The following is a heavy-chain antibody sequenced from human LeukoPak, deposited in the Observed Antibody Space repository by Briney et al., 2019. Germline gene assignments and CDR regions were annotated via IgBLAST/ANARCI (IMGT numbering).Heavy chain of an antibody. J-gene: IGHJ4*02. Sequence: GGSLRLSCAASGFTFDDYAMHWVRQAPGKGLEWVSLISGDGGSTYYADSVKGRFNISRDNSKNSLYLQMNSLRTEDTALYYCAKDMWRFGELDYDYWGQGTLVTVSS. CDR1: GFTFDDYA. CDR3: AKDMWRFGELDYDY. D-gene: IGHD3-10*01. V-gene: IGHV3-43*02. CDR2: ISGDGGST.